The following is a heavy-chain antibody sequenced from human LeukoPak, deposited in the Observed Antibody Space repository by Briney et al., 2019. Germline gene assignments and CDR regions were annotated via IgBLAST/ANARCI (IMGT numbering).Heavy chain of an antibody. D-gene: IGHD6-13*01. J-gene: IGHJ6*03. CDR3: ARDLGGAAAGNYYYYYYMDV. V-gene: IGHV4-59*01. CDR2: IYYSGST. Sequence: SETLSLTCTVSGGSISSYYWSWIRQPPGKGLEWIGYIYYSGSTNYNPSLKSRVTISVDTSKNQFPLKLSSVTAADTAVYYCARDLGGAAAGNYYYYYYMDVWGKGTTVTVSS. CDR1: GGSISSYY.